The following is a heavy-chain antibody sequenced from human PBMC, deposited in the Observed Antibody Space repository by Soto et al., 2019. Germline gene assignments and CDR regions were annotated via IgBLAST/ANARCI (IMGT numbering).Heavy chain of an antibody. CDR2: IIPIFGTA. Sequence: SVKVSCKASGGTFSSYAISWVRQAPGQGLEWMGGIIPIFGTANYAQKFQGRVTITADDSTSTAYMELSSLRSEDTAVYYCARLDFWSGYKAYYYYGMDVWGQGTTVTVSS. CDR1: GGTFSSYA. D-gene: IGHD3-3*01. CDR3: ARLDFWSGYKAYYYYGMDV. V-gene: IGHV1-69*13. J-gene: IGHJ6*02.